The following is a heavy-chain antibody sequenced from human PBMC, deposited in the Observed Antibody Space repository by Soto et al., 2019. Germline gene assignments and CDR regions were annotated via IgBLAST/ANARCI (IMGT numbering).Heavy chain of an antibody. CDR1: GGSISTYY. D-gene: IGHD2-2*01. J-gene: IGHJ4*02. CDR2: VHYSGST. CDR3: ARTYCVSTSCYDLFDN. Sequence: SETLSLTCTVSGGSISTYYWSWYRQPPGKGLEWIGYVHYSGSTNYNPALKSRVTISVDTSKNRFSLKLSSVTAADTAVYYCARTYCVSTSCYDLFDNWGQGTLVTVSS. V-gene: IGHV4-59*01.